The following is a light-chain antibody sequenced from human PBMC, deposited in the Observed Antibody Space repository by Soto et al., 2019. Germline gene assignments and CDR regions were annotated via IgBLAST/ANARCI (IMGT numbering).Light chain of an antibody. CDR2: EVS. V-gene: IGLV2-8*01. CDR1: SSDVGFNNY. Sequence: QSVLTQPPSASGSPGQSVTISCTGTSSDVGFNNYVSWYQQHPGKAPKLIISEVSQRPSGLPDRFSGSKSGNTASLTVSGLQAEDEADYYCSSYAGTNNFVFGTGTKLTVL. CDR3: SSYAGTNNFV. J-gene: IGLJ1*01.